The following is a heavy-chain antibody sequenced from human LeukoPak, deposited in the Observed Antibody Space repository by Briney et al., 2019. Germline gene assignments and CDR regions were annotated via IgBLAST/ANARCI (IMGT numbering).Heavy chain of an antibody. CDR1: GGSISNYY. D-gene: IGHD4-17*01. CDR3: ARDGDYGDYVFFDY. Sequence: SETLSLTCTVSGGSISNYYWHWIRQPPGKGLEWIGYIYYSGGTNYNPSLKSRVTISVDTSKNQFSLKLSSVTAADTAVYSCARDGDYGDYVFFDYWGQGTLVTVSS. CDR2: IYYSGGT. V-gene: IGHV4-59*01. J-gene: IGHJ4*02.